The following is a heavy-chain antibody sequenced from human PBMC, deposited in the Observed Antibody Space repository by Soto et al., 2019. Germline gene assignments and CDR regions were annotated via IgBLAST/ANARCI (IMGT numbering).Heavy chain of an antibody. Sequence: QVQLQESGPGLVKPSETLSLTCTVSGGSLTSGSYYWSWIRQPTGKGLEWIGNIYYSGSTNYNPSLKSRVTISVDTSKNQFSLKLSSVTAADTAVYYCARVATATTWEDQWGQGTLVTVSS. CDR2: IYYSGST. J-gene: IGHJ4*02. D-gene: IGHD4-17*01. V-gene: IGHV4-61*01. CDR3: ARVATATTWEDQ. CDR1: GGSLTSGSYY.